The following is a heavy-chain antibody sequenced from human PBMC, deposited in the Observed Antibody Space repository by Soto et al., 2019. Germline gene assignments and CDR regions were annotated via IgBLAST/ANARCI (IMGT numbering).Heavy chain of an antibody. J-gene: IGHJ4*02. CDR3: ARLAPYGDYFDY. V-gene: IGHV4-39*01. CDR1: GGSISSSSYY. D-gene: IGHD4-17*01. CDR2: IYYSGST. Sequence: SETLSLTCTVSGGSISSSSYYWGWIRQPPGKGLEWIGSIYYSGSTYYNPSLKSRVTISVDTSKNQFSLKLSSVTAADTAVYYCARLAPYGDYFDYWGQGTLVTVSS.